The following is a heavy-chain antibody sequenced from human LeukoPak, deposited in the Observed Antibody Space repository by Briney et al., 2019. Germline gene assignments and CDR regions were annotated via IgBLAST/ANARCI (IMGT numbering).Heavy chain of an antibody. J-gene: IGHJ4*02. V-gene: IGHV1-46*01. Sequence: GASVKVSCKASGYTFTSYYMHWVRQAPGQGLEWMGIINPSGGSTSYAQKFQGRVTMTRDTSTSTVYMELSSLRSEDTAVYYCARASRGRIAAAGTNYFDYWGQGTLVTVSS. CDR3: ARASRGRIAAAGTNYFDY. CDR2: INPSGGST. CDR1: GYTFTSYY. D-gene: IGHD6-13*01.